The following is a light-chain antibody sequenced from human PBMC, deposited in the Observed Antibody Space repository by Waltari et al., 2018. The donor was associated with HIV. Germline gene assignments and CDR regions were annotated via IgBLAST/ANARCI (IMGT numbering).Light chain of an antibody. J-gene: IGKJ2*01. CDR3: MQSLHLLYT. V-gene: IGKV2D-29*02. Sequence: DIVMTQTPPSLSVTPGQPASFSCNSSQSLKHTDGKTYLYWYLQRPGQSPQVLIYEASKRYAGGPDRFSGSGSGTHFTLKIARVEAEDVGSYYCMQSLHLLYTFGQGTKLNFK. CDR1: QSLKHTDGKTY. CDR2: EAS.